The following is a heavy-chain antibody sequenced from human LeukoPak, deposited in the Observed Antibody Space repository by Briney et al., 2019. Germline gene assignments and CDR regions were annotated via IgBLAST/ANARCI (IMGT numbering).Heavy chain of an antibody. J-gene: IGHJ3*02. CDR1: GYTFTSYE. CDR3: ARGEVAALLDAFDI. D-gene: IGHD2-15*01. Sequence: GSVKDSCMACGYTFTSYEINWVRQTTEQGLEWMGWMNPKRGNTGYAQKFQGIVTMTRNTTISTAYMELSSLRSEDTAVYYCARGEVAALLDAFDIWGQGTMVTVSS. CDR2: MNPKRGNT. V-gene: IGHV1-8*01.